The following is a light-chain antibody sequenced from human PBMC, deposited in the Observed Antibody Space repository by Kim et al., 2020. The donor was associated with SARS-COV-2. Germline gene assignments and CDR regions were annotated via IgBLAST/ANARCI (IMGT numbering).Light chain of an antibody. CDR2: LAS. J-gene: IGKJ1*01. Sequence: EIVMTQSPATLSVSPGERATLSCRASQSVSSSLAWFQQKPGQAPRLLIYLASTRATGIPARFSGSGSGTEFTLTISSLQSEDFAVYYCLQYNTWPRTFGQGTKVEIK. V-gene: IGKV3-15*01. CDR3: LQYNTWPRT. CDR1: QSVSSS.